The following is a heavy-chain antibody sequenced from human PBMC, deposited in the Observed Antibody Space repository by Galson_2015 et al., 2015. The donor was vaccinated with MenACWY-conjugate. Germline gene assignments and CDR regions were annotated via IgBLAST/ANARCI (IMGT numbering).Heavy chain of an antibody. J-gene: IGHJ6*02. D-gene: IGHD2/OR15-2a*01. CDR2: IIGSGDNT. Sequence: SLRLSCAASGFMFSRYAMTWVRQAPGKGLDWVSAIIGSGDNTYYAESVKGRFTISRDSSTKTVYLQMHSLRAEDTAVYCCAKGLDVYAPYGLDVWGQGTTVTVSS. CDR1: GFMFSRYA. CDR3: AKGLDVYAPYGLDV. V-gene: IGHV3-23*01.